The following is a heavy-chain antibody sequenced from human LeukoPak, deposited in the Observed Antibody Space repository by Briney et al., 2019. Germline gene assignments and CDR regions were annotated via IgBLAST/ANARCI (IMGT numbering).Heavy chain of an antibody. Sequence: QTGGSLRLSCAASGFTFSSYAMSWVRQAPGKGLEWVSSITSSGAATYYADSVKGRFTISRDNSDNTLYLQMNSLRAEDTAVYYCAKDRPNYYGSNGHYYKLNGDCWGRGTLVTVSS. CDR2: ITSSGAAT. CDR1: GFTFSSYA. J-gene: IGHJ4*02. D-gene: IGHD3-22*01. CDR3: AKDRPNYYGSNGHYYKLNGDC. V-gene: IGHV3-23*01.